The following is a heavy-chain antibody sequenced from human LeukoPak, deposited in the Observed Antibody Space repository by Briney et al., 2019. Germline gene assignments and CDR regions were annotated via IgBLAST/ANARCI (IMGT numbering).Heavy chain of an antibody. CDR2: IYYSGST. V-gene: IGHV4-59*01. J-gene: IGHJ3*02. D-gene: IGHD4-17*01. Sequence: PSETLSLTCTVSGGSISSYYWSWIRQPPGKGLEWIGYIYYSGSTNYNPSLKSRVTISVDTSKNQFSLKLSSVTAADTPAFYSARGKVTTSAFDIWGQGTMVTVSS. CDR3: ARGKVTTSAFDI. CDR1: GGSISSYY.